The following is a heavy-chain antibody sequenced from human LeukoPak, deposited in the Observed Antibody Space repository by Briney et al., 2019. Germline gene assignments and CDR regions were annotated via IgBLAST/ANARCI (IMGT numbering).Heavy chain of an antibody. CDR1: GFTFRDYG. J-gene: IGHJ4*02. Sequence: GGSLRLSCAASGFTFRDYGMHWVRQAPGKGLEWLAIISYDGRSNYADFVKGRFTISRDNSKNTVYLQLSSLRPEDTAMYHCAKDTGYSSLWGQGTLVIVSA. D-gene: IGHD6-19*01. CDR3: AKDTGYSSL. V-gene: IGHV3-30*18. CDR2: ISYDGRS.